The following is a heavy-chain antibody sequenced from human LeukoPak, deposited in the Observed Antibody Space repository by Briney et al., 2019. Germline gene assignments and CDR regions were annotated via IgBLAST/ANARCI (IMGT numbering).Heavy chain of an antibody. J-gene: IGHJ4*02. D-gene: IGHD2-15*01. CDR1: GFTFSNYV. CDR2: ITASGDST. CDR3: ARRDIVVVVSASDY. Sequence: RSGESLRLSCAASGFTFSNYVMIWVRQAPGKGLEWVSGITASGDSTCYGDSVKGRFTMSRDNSKNTVYLQMNSLRVDDTAVYFCARRDIVVVVSASDYWGQGTLVTVSS. V-gene: IGHV3-23*01.